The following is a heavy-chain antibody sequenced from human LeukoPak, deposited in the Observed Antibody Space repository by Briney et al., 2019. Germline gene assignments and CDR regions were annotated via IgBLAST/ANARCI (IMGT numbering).Heavy chain of an antibody. D-gene: IGHD1-26*01. Sequence: GGSLRLSCAASGFTFSSYSMNWVRQAPGKGLEWVSVIFSGGSTYYADSVKGRFTISRDNSKNTLYLQMNSLRAEDTAVYYCAREWGYWGQGTLVTVSS. CDR3: AREWGY. CDR2: IFSGGST. V-gene: IGHV3-53*01. CDR1: GFTFSSYS. J-gene: IGHJ4*02.